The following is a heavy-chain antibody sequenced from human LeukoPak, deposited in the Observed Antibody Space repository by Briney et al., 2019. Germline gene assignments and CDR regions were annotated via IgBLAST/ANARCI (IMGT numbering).Heavy chain of an antibody. CDR1: GGSICSYS. D-gene: IGHD5-24*01. V-gene: IGHV4-59*08. J-gene: IGHJ6*03. CDR3: VRRRGDMTTIPDYRYYSMDV. Sequence: SGTLSLPCTVCGGSICSYSWSWLRRPPRKGLEWSAYILFGGETDFHAYLKSRVTVSVDPSKSQLSLKLRSLTDADTAVYYCVRRRGDMTTIPDYRYYSMDVWGKGTTVTVSS. CDR2: ILFGGET.